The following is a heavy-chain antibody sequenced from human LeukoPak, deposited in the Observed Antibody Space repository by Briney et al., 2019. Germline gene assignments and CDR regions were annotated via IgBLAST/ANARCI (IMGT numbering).Heavy chain of an antibody. CDR1: GFTFSSYA. D-gene: IGHD6-19*01. CDR2: ISGSGGST. Sequence: GGSLRLSCAASGFTFSSYAMSWVRQAPGKGLEWVSAISGSGGSTYYADSVKGRFTISRDNAKNSLYLQMNSLRAEDTALYYCARGYSSGWDDAFDIWGQGTMVTVSS. CDR3: ARGYSSGWDDAFDI. V-gene: IGHV3-23*01. J-gene: IGHJ3*02.